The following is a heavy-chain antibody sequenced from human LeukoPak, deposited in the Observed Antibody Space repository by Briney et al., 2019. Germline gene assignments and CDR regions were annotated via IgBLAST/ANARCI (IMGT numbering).Heavy chain of an antibody. Sequence: ASVKVSCKASGYTFTNYDINWVRQAPGQGLEWMGIINPSGGSTSYAQKFQGRVTMTRDTSTSTVYMELSSLRSEDTAVYYCARERSGIQPLGYWHYWGQGTLVTVSS. V-gene: IGHV1-46*01. CDR2: INPSGGST. D-gene: IGHD5-18*01. CDR3: ARERSGIQPLGYWHY. J-gene: IGHJ4*02. CDR1: GYTFTNYD.